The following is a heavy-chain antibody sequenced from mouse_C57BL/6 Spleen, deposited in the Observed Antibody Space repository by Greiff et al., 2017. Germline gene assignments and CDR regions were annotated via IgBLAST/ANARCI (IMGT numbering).Heavy chain of an antibody. CDR2: ISYDGSN. J-gene: IGHJ4*01. CDR3: ARDLMDY. CDR1: GYSITSGYY. Sequence: DVQLQESGPGLVKPSQSLSLSCSVTGYSITSGYYWNWIRQFPGNKLEWMGYISYDGSNNYNPSLKNRISITRDTSKNQFFLKLNSVTTEDTATYYCARDLMDYWGQGTSVTVSS. V-gene: IGHV3-6*01.